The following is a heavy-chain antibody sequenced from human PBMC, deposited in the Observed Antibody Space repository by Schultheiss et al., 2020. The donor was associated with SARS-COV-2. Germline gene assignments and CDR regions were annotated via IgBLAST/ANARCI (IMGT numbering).Heavy chain of an antibody. J-gene: IGHJ6*02. V-gene: IGHV3-15*07. CDR2: IKSKTDGGTT. D-gene: IGHD5-12*01. CDR1: GFTFNTYW. CDR3: TTVGSGYDDYYYYGMDV. Sequence: GGSLRLSCAASGFTFNTYWMHWVRQAPGKGLEWVGRIKSKTDGGTTDYAAPVKGRFTISRDDSKNTLYLQMNSLKTEDTAVYYCTTVGSGYDDYYYYGMDVWGQGTTVTVSS.